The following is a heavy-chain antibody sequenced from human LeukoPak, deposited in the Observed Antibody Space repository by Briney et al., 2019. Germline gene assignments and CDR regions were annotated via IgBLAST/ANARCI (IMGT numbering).Heavy chain of an antibody. Sequence: KAGESLKITCKGSGYSFTRYWIGGVRQMPGKGLEWMGIIYPGDSDTRYSPSFQGQVPISADKSISTAYLQWSRLKASDTAMYYWSRLVPTGPVDCWGQGTLVTVSS. D-gene: IGHD2-2*01. CDR3: SRLVPTGPVDC. J-gene: IGHJ4*02. CDR1: GYSFTRYW. V-gene: IGHV5-51*01. CDR2: IYPGDSDT.